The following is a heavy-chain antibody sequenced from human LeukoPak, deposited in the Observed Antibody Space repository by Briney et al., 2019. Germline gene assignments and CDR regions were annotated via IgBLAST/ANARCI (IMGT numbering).Heavy chain of an antibody. D-gene: IGHD2-8*01. J-gene: IGHJ6*02. Sequence: SVKVSCKASGGTFSSYAISWVRQAPGQGLEWMGRIIPILGIANYAQKFQGRVTITADKSTSTAYMELSSLRSEDTAVYYCASKIGCTNGVCYQGYYYGMDVGGQGPTVTVSS. V-gene: IGHV1-69*04. CDR2: IIPILGIA. CDR1: GGTFSSYA. CDR3: ASKIGCTNGVCYQGYYYGMDV.